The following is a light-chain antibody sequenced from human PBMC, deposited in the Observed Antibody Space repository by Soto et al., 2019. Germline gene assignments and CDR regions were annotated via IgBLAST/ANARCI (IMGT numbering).Light chain of an antibody. J-gene: IGLJ2*01. CDR2: LNNDGSH. V-gene: IGLV4-69*01. Sequence: QSVLTQSPSASASLGASVKLTCTLNSGHSNYAIAWHQQRPEKGPRYLMKLNNDGSHTKGGGIPDRFSGSSSGAERYPTISSLQSEDEADYYCQTWGTGIVVFGGGTKLTVL. CDR3: QTWGTGIVV. CDR1: SGHSNYA.